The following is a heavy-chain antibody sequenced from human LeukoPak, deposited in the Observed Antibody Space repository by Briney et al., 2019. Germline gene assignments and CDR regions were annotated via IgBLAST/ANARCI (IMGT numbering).Heavy chain of an antibody. J-gene: IGHJ6*02. CDR3: ARSQMARYYYGMDV. D-gene: IGHD5-24*01. V-gene: IGHV3-66*01. CDR1: GFTVSSNY. Sequence: SGGSLRLSCAASGFTVSSNYMSWVRQAPGKGLEWVSVIYSGGSTYYADSVKGRFTISRDNSKNTPYLQMNSLRAEDTAVYYCARSQMARYYYGMDVWGQGTTVTVSS. CDR2: IYSGGST.